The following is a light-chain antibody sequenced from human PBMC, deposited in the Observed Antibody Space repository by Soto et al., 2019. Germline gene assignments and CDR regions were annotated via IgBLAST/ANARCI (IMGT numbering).Light chain of an antibody. V-gene: IGKV1-39*01. CDR1: QSINTY. CDR3: QQTYSPPSIT. CDR2: AAS. Sequence: DIQMTQSPSSLSASVGDRVTITCRASQSINTYLNWYQQQPGKAPKLLIYAASTLQGGVPSRFSGSRSGSDFTLTISSLQPEDFATYYCQQTYSPPSITFGQGTRLDIK. J-gene: IGKJ5*01.